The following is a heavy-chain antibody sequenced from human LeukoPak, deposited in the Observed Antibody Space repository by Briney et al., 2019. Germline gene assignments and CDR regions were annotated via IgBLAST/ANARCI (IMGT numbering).Heavy chain of an antibody. CDR1: GFTFSSYD. D-gene: IGHD3-16*01. CDR3: ARVTGKEVSHY. Sequence: GGSLRLSCAASGFTFSSYDMHWVRQATGKGLEWVSGIGTAGDTYYPGSVKGRFTVSRENAKNSLYLQMNSLRAGDTAVYYCARVTGKEVSHYWGQGTLVTVSS. J-gene: IGHJ4*02. V-gene: IGHV3-13*04. CDR2: IGTAGDT.